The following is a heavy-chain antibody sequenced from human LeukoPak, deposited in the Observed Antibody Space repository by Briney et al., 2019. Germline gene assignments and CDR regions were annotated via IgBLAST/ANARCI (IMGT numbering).Heavy chain of an antibody. CDR1: GYTFSGNY. D-gene: IGHD2-8*01. CDR2: INPNSGGA. V-gene: IGHV1-2*06. CDR3: ARGGDCTTATCGFDY. Sequence: ASVKVSCKASGYTFSGNYIHWVRQAPGQGLEWMGRINPNSGGANSAQKFQGRVTMTRDTSISTAHMELNRLKPDDSAIYYCARGGDCTTATCGFDYWGQGTLVTVSS. J-gene: IGHJ4*02.